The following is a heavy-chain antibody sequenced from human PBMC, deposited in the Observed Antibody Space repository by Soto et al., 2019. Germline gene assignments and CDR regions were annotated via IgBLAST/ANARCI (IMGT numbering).Heavy chain of an antibody. CDR3: ARPQGDYGDYLGAFDI. Sequence: QVQLVESGGGVVLPGGSLRISCAASGFPFSVYGMHWVRQAPGKGLEWVAVTWYDGTNKYYAESVKGRFIISRDNSKNTLYLQMNSLRAEDTAVYHCARPQGDYGDYLGAFDIWGPGTTVTVSS. J-gene: IGHJ3*02. CDR2: TWYDGTNK. V-gene: IGHV3-33*01. CDR1: GFPFSVYG. D-gene: IGHD4-17*01.